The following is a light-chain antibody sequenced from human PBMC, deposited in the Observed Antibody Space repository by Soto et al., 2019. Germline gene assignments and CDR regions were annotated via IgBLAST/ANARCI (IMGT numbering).Light chain of an antibody. J-gene: IGKJ1*01. CDR2: AAS. CDR1: QDIGND. CDR3: LQDHDDSWA. V-gene: IGKV1-6*01. Sequence: AIQMTQSPSSLSASVGDRITITCRASQDIGNDLGWYQQKPGKAPKVLIYAASNLHSGVPSRFSGSRSGADFTLTISGLQPEDFATYSCLQDHDDSWAFGQGTKVEIK.